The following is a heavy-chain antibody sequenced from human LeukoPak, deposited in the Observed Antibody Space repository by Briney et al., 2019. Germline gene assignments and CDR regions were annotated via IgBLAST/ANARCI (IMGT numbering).Heavy chain of an antibody. CDR1: GFTFSSYA. Sequence: HPGGSLRLSCAASGFTFSSYAMSWVRQAPGKGLEWVSAISGSGGSTYYADSVKGRFTISRDNSKNTLYLQMNSLRDEDTAVYYCARVQVGSGSYYRYYYYMDVWGKGTTVTTSS. D-gene: IGHD3-10*01. CDR3: ARVQVGSGSYYRYYYYMDV. CDR2: ISGSGGST. V-gene: IGHV3-23*01. J-gene: IGHJ6*03.